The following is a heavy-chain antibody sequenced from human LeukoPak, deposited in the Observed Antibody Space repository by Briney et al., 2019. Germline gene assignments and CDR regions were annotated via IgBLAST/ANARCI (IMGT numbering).Heavy chain of an antibody. CDR2: ISSSSSTI. J-gene: IGHJ1*01. D-gene: IGHD3-22*01. CDR1: GFTFSSYS. V-gene: IGHV3-48*01. CDR3: ARAPSEIGGYYPEYFRH. Sequence: PGGSLRLSCAASGFTFSSYSMNWVRQAPGKGLEWVSYISSSSSTIYYADSVKGRFTISRDNAKNSLYLQMNSLRPEDTGVYYCARAPSEIGGYYPEYFRHWGQGTLVTVSS.